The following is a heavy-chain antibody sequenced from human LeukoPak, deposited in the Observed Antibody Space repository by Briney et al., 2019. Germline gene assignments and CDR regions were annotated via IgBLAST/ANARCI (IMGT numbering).Heavy chain of an antibody. D-gene: IGHD2-8*01. J-gene: IGHJ6*03. CDR3: ARVSVLMVYAGDWSYTDV. CDR1: GFTFSSYS. CDR2: INSSRSTI. Sequence: GGSLRLSCAASGFTFSSYSMNWVRQAPGKGLEWVSCINSSRSTIYYAASVKGRFTISRDNAKDSLYLQMNSLRAEDTAVYYSARVSVLMVYAGDWSYTDVWGKGTTVTASS. V-gene: IGHV3-48*04.